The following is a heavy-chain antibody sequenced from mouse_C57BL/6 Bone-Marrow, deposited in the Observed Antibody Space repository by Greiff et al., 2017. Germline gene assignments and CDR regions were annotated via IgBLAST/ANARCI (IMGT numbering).Heavy chain of an antibody. D-gene: IGHD1-1*01. Sequence: QVQLQQPGAELVRPGTSVKLSCKASGYTFPSYWMHWVKQRPGQGLEWLGVIDPSDSYTNYNQKFKGKATLTVDTSSSTAYMQLSSLTSEDSAVYYCARLDYYYGSPFDYWGQGTTLTVSS. J-gene: IGHJ2*01. CDR3: ARLDYYYGSPFDY. CDR2: IDPSDSYT. V-gene: IGHV1-59*01. CDR1: GYTFPSYW.